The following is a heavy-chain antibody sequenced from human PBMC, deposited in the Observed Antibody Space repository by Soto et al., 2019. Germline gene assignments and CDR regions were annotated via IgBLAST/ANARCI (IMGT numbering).Heavy chain of an antibody. CDR1: GDSISSGGYF. V-gene: IGHV4-31*03. J-gene: IGHJ4*02. CDR3: ARGPGI. CDR2: IYYSGST. Sequence: QVQLQESGPGLVKPSQTLSLTCTVSGDSISSGGYFWNWIRQHPGQGLEWIGYIYYSGSTDYNPSLKSRVTISVDTSKNQFSRKLSSVTAADTAVYYCARGPGIWGQGTLVTVSS.